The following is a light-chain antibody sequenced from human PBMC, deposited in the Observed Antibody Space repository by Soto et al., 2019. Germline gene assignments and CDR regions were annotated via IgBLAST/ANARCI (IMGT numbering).Light chain of an antibody. CDR1: QSISSK. Sequence: EIVMTQSPATLSVSPGERATLSCRASQSISSKVGWYQQKPGQAPRLLIYGASTKATGVPPRFSGSGSATELTLTISSLQSEDYPVYSCQQYNIWSSITFGQATRLEIK. J-gene: IGKJ5*01. CDR3: QQYNIWSSIT. CDR2: GAS. V-gene: IGKV3-15*01.